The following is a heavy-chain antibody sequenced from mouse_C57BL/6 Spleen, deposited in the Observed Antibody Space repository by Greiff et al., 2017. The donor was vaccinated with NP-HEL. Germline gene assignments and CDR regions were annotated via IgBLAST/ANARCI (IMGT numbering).Heavy chain of an antibody. CDR2: INYDGSST. Sequence: EVQLVESEGGLVQPGSSMKLSCTASGFTFSDYYMAWVRQVPEKGLEWVANINYDGSSTYYLDSLKSRFIISRDNAKNILYLQMSSLKSEDTATYYCARDGYDDYAMDYWGQGTSVTVSS. J-gene: IGHJ4*01. V-gene: IGHV5-16*01. CDR1: GFTFSDYY. CDR3: ARDGYDDYAMDY. D-gene: IGHD2-2*01.